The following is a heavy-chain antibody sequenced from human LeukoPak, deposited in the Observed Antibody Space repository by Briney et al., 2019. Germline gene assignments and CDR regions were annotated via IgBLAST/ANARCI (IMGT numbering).Heavy chain of an antibody. CDR1: GFTFSTYG. D-gene: IGHD3-22*01. V-gene: IGHV3-30*03. J-gene: IGHJ4*02. CDR3: ATGGHVRVYDSSAYYGHY. CDR2: ISYDGSNK. Sequence: GRSLRLSCAASGFTFSTYGMHWVRQAPGKGLEWVAVISYDGSNKYYADSLKGRFTISRDNSKNTLYLQMNSLRAEDTAVYYCATGGHVRVYDSSAYYGHYWGQGTLVTVSS.